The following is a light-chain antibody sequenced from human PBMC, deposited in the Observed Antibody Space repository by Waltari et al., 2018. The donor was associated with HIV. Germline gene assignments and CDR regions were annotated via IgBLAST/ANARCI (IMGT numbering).Light chain of an antibody. J-gene: IGLJ1*01. CDR2: RNN. Sequence: QSVLTQPPSASGTPGQRVTNTCSGDRSDIGSNYGYWYQQLPGTAHKLLIYRNNQRPSGVPDRFSASKSGTSASLAISGLRSEDEADYYCAAWNDRLSGYVFGTGTKVTV. CDR1: RSDIGSNY. V-gene: IGLV1-47*01. CDR3: AAWNDRLSGYV.